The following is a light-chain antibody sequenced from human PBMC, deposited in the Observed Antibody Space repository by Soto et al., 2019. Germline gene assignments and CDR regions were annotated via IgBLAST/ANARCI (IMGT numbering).Light chain of an antibody. CDR1: QDISNY. J-gene: IGKJ2*01. V-gene: IGKV1-33*01. CDR2: DAS. Sequence: DIQMTQSPSSLSASVGDRVTITCQASQDISNYLNWYQQKPGKAPKLLIYDASNLETGVPSRFSGSGSGTDFTFTISSLLRGDIATDYCQQYDNLPPYTFGQGTKLEIK. CDR3: QQYDNLPPYT.